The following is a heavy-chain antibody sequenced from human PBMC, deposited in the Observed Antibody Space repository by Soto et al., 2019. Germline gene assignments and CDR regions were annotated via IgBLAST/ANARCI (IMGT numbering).Heavy chain of an antibody. CDR2: INPNSGGT. J-gene: IGHJ6*02. CDR3: ARSRYYYDSSGYYYYYGMDV. V-gene: IGHV1-2*02. Sequence: ASVKVSCKASGYTFTGYYMHWVRQAPGQGPEWMGWINPNSGGTNYAQKFQGRVTMTRDTSISTAYMELSRLRSDDTAVYYCARSRYYYDSSGYYYYYGMDVWGQGTTVTVSS. CDR1: GYTFTGYY. D-gene: IGHD3-22*01.